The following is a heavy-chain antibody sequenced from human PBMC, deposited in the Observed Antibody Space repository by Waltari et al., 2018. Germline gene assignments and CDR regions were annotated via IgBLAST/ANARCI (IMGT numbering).Heavy chain of an antibody. V-gene: IGHV3-74*01. CDR2: RQAEGSST. CDR1: GFTFSGHW. J-gene: IGHJ4*02. Sequence: EVQLVESGGGLVQPGGSLRLSCAASGFTFSGHWMHWGRQAPGKGLVWGSRRQAEGSSTRYADCVKGRFTISRDNAKNTLYLQMNSLRAEDTAVYYCARNSKDWRSDGGLDYWGQGTLVTVSS. CDR3: ARNSKDWRSDGGLDY. D-gene: IGHD3-16*01.